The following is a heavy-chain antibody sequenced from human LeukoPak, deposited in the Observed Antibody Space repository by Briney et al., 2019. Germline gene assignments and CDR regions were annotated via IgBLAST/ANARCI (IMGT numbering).Heavy chain of an antibody. V-gene: IGHV4-4*07. CDR3: ARDSPYSGSYYAFDI. CDR1: GGSISSYY. J-gene: IGHJ3*02. CDR2: IYTSGST. Sequence: SETLSLTCTVSGGSISSYYWSWIRQPAGKGLEWIGRIYTSGSTNYNPSLKSRVTTSVDTSKNQFSLKLSSVTAADTAVYYCARDSPYSGSYYAFDIWGQGTMVTVSS. D-gene: IGHD1-26*01.